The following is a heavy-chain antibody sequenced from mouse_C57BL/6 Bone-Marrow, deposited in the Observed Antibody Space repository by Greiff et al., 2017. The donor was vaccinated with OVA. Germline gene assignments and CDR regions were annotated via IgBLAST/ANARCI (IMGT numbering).Heavy chain of an antibody. CDR1: GYTFTSYW. V-gene: IGHV1-59*01. CDR2: IDPSDSYT. J-gene: IGHJ1*03. CDR3: ARIWYVDV. Sequence: VQLQQPGAELVRPGTSVKLSCKASGYTFTSYWMHWVKQRPGQGLEWIGVIDPSDSYTNYNQKFKGKATLTVDTSSSTAYMQLSSLTSEDSAVYYCARIWYVDVWGTGTTVTVSS.